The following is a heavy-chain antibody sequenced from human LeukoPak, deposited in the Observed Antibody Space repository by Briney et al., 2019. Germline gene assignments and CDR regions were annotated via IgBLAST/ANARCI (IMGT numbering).Heavy chain of an antibody. Sequence: GGSLRLSCAASGFTFSSYSINWVRQAPGKGLEWVAFIRYDGSNKYYADSVKGRFTISRDNSKNTLYLQMNSLRAEDTAVYYCAASYGVDYWGQGTLVTVSS. V-gene: IGHV3-30*02. CDR1: GFTFSSYS. CDR3: AASYGVDY. D-gene: IGHD4-17*01. CDR2: IRYDGSNK. J-gene: IGHJ4*02.